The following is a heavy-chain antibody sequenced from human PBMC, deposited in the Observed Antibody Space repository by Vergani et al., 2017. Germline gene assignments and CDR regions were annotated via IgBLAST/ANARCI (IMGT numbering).Heavy chain of an antibody. CDR1: GFTFNNYA. D-gene: IGHD1-26*01. J-gene: IGHJ4*02. Sequence: EVQLLESGGDLVQPGGSLRLSCAASGFTFNNYAMSWVRQAPGKGLEWVSVISGSDGSTYYADSMKGRFTVSRDNSKNTLYLQMNSLRVEDTAVYYCAKGPRVGATLYWGQGTLVTVSS. CDR3: AKGPRVGATLY. CDR2: ISGSDGST. V-gene: IGHV3-23*01.